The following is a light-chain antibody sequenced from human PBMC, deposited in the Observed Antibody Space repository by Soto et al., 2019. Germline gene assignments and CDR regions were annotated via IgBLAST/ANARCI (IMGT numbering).Light chain of an antibody. CDR2: AAS. CDR3: QETYSSLT. V-gene: IGKV1-39*01. Sequence: DIQMTQSPFSLSASVGDRVTNTCRASQSITSYLNCYQQKPGKAPKLLIYAASSLHTGVPSRFSGSGFGTDCTLTISSLQPEDFATYFCQETYSSLTLGGGTKVYI. J-gene: IGKJ4*01. CDR1: QSITSY.